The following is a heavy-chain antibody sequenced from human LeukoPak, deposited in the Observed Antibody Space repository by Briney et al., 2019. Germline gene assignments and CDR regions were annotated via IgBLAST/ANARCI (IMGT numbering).Heavy chain of an antibody. CDR3: AKAIAAAGTGDIDY. CDR2: ISGSGGST. Sequence: GGSLRLSCAASGFTFSSYGMSWVRRAPGKGLEWVSAISGSGGSTYYADSVKGRFTISRDKSKNTLYLQMNSLRAEDTAVYYCAKAIAAAGTGDIDYWGQGTLVTVSS. V-gene: IGHV3-23*01. D-gene: IGHD6-13*01. J-gene: IGHJ4*02. CDR1: GFTFSSYG.